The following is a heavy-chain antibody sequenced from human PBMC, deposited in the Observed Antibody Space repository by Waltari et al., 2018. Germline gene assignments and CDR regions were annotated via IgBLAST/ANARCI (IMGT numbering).Heavy chain of an antibody. CDR3: ARYHKFKIFGFGYDSGGYYAMDV. CDR2: IKQDGSEK. D-gene: IGHD3-22*01. V-gene: IGHV3-7*01. Sequence: EVQLVESGGGLVQPGGSLRLSCAASGFTFNNYWMSWVRQAPGKGLEWVANIKQDGSEKYYVDSVKGRFTISRDNAKNSLYLQMNSLRAEDTAVYYCARYHKFKIFGFGYDSGGYYAMDVWGPGTTVTVSS. J-gene: IGHJ6*02. CDR1: GFTFNNYW.